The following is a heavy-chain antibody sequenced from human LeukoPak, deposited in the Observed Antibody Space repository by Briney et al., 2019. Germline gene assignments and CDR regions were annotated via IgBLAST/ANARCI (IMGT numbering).Heavy chain of an antibody. V-gene: IGHV4-34*01. J-gene: IGHJ6*02. CDR1: GGSFSGYY. CDR2: INHSGST. CDR3: ARGLGTALNYYYYYGMDV. Sequence: SETLSLTCAVYGGSFSGYYWSWIRQPPGKGLEWIGEINHSGSTNYNPSLKSRVTISVDTSKNQFSPKLSSVTAADTAVYYCARGLGTALNYYYYYGMDVWGQGTTVTVSS.